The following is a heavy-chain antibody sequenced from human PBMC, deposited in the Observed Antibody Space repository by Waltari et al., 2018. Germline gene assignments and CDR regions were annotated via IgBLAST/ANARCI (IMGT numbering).Heavy chain of an antibody. Sequence: EVQLVQSGAEVKKPGESLKISCKGSGYSFTSYWIGWVRQMPGKGLEWMGIIYPADSQTRYSPSFQDQVTISSDTSTNTAYLQWSSLKASDTAIYYCARRRGAAGYWYFDLWGRGTLVTVSS. V-gene: IGHV5-51*01. CDR3: ARRRGAAGYWYFDL. CDR1: GYSFTSYW. CDR2: IYPADSQT. D-gene: IGHD1-26*01. J-gene: IGHJ2*01.